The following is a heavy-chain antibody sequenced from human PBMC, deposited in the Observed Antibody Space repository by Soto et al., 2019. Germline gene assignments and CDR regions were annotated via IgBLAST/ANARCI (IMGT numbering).Heavy chain of an antibody. Sequence: ASVKVSCKASGGTFSSYTISWVRQAPGQGLEWMGRIIPILGIANYAQKFQGRVTITADKSTSTAYMELSSLRSEDTAVYYCAREGYYYDSSGYYGDAFDIWGQGTMVTVSS. CDR3: AREGYYYDSSGYYGDAFDI. D-gene: IGHD3-22*01. CDR1: GGTFSSYT. CDR2: IIPILGIA. V-gene: IGHV1-69*04. J-gene: IGHJ3*02.